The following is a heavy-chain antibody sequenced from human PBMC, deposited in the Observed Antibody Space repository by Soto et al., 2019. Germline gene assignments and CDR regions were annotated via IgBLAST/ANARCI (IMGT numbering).Heavy chain of an antibody. CDR1: GLTFNTYD. Sequence: VQLVESGGGLVKPGGSLRLSCAASGLTFNTYDMDWVRQAPGKGLEWVSSINKASIYIYYADSVRGRFTISRDNAKNSLYLQMNSLRVEDTAVYYCARRSVTTYHFFDYWGQGTLVTVSS. CDR2: INKASIYI. CDR3: ARRSVTTYHFFDY. J-gene: IGHJ4*02. V-gene: IGHV3-21*01. D-gene: IGHD4-17*01.